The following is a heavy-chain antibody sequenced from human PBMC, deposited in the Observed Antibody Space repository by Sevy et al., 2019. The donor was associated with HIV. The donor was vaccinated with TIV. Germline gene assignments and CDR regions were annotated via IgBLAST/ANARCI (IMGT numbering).Heavy chain of an antibody. J-gene: IGHJ3*02. D-gene: IGHD5-18*01. Sequence: GGSLRLSCAASGFTFSSYWMSWVRQAPGKGLEWVANIKQDGSEKYYVDSVKGRFTISRVNAKNSLYLQMNSLRAEDTAVYYCAREVPVDTAMADAFDIWGQGTMVTVSS. CDR1: GFTFSSYW. CDR3: AREVPVDTAMADAFDI. V-gene: IGHV3-7*01. CDR2: IKQDGSEK.